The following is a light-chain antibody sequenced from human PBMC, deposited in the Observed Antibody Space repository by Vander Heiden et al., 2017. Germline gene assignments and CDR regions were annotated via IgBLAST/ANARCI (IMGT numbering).Light chain of an antibody. J-gene: IGKJ2*01. CDR2: DAS. Sequence: DIQMTQSPSTLSASVGDRVTITSRASQSISSWLAWYQQKTENAPKLLIYDASSLESGVPSRFSSSGSGTEFSLTISSLQPDDFATYYCQQYNSYSYTFGQGTKLEIK. CDR1: QSISSW. V-gene: IGKV1-5*01. CDR3: QQYNSYSYT.